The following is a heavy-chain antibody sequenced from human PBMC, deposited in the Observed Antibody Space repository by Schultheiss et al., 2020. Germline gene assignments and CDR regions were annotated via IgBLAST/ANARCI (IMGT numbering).Heavy chain of an antibody. CDR3: ARDSGFGGTPNFDY. V-gene: IGHV4-59*01. CDR2: IYYSGST. J-gene: IGHJ4*02. D-gene: IGHD3-16*01. CDR1: GGSISSYY. Sequence: GSLRLSCTVSGGSISSYYWSWIRQPPGKGLEFIAYIYYSGSTNYNPSLKSRVTISVDTSKNQFSLNLSSVTAADTAVYYCARDSGFGGTPNFDYWGQGTLVTVSS.